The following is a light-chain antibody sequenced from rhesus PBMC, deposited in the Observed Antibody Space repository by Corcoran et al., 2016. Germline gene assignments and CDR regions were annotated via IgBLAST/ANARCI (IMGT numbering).Light chain of an antibody. V-gene: IGKV1-43*02. CDR3: LQYNTDPPT. Sequence: DIQMTQSPSSLSASVGDRVIITCRASQGITTSFNWYQQKPGKAPKRLIYKASSLESGVPSRFSASGSGTDFSLTINSLQPEDVATYLCLQYNTDPPTFGQGTRVEIK. CDR1: QGITTS. J-gene: IGKJ1*01. CDR2: KAS.